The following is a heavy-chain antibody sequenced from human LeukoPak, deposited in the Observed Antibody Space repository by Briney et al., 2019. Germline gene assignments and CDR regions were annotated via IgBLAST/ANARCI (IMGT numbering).Heavy chain of an antibody. CDR3: AKPLLWFGELEYYFDY. CDR1: GFTFSSYA. V-gene: IGHV3-23*01. J-gene: IGHJ4*02. Sequence: PGGSLRLSCAASGFTFSSYAMSWVRQAPGKGLEWVSAISGSGGSTYYADSVKGRFTISRDNSKNTLYLQMNSLRAEDTAVYYCAKPLLWFGELEYYFDYWGQGTLVTVSS. D-gene: IGHD3-10*01. CDR2: ISGSGGST.